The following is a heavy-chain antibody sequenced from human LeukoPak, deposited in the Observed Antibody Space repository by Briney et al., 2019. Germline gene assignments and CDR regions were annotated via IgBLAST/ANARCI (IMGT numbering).Heavy chain of an antibody. V-gene: IGHV4-59*12. CDR2: IYYSGST. J-gene: IGHJ3*02. CDR1: GGSTSSYY. Sequence: SETLSLTCTVSGGSTSSYYWSWIRQPPGKGLEWIGYIYYSGSTNYNPSLKSRVTISVDTSKNQFSLQLNSVTPEDTAVYYCARGLWFGALDPFDIWGQGTMVTVSS. CDR3: ARGLWFGALDPFDI. D-gene: IGHD3-10*01.